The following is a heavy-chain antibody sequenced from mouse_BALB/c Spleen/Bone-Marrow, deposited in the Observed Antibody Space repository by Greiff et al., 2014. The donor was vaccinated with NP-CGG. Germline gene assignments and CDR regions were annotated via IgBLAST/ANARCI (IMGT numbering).Heavy chain of an antibody. CDR2: INPSSGYT. V-gene: IGHV1-4*02. J-gene: IGHJ3*01. CDR3: ARENYYGSSYRFAY. Sequence: VQLQQSAAELARPGASVKMSCKASGYTFTSYTMHWVKQRPGQGLEWIGYINPSSGYTEYNQKFKDKTTLTADKSSSTAYMQLSSLTSEDSEVYYCARENYYGSSYRFAYWGQGTLVTVSA. CDR1: GYTFTSYT. D-gene: IGHD1-1*01.